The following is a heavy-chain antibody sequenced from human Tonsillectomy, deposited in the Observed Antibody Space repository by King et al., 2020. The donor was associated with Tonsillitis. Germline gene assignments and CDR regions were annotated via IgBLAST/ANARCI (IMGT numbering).Heavy chain of an antibody. CDR1: GFTFSSYS. CDR3: ARVRVGQLWRGRYFYY. V-gene: IGHV3-21*01. D-gene: IGHD5-18*01. Sequence: VQLVESGGGLVKPGGSLSLSCAASGFTFSSYSMNWVRQAPGKGLEWVSSISSSSSYIYYADSVKGRFTITRDNAKNSLYLQMNSLRAEDTAVYYCARVRVGQLWRGRYFYYWGQGTLVTVSS. J-gene: IGHJ4*02. CDR2: ISSSSSYI.